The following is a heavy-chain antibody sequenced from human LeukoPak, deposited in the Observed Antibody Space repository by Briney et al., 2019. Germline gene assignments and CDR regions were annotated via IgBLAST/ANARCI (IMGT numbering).Heavy chain of an antibody. CDR3: ARAFQSLGGLSLPDY. D-gene: IGHD3-16*02. CDR1: GYSFTNYA. CDR2: IHPSTGDP. V-gene: IGHV7-4-1*02. Sequence: GASVKVSCKASGYSFTNYAMKWGRQAPGQGLEWMGWIHPSTGDPTYAQGFTGRFVFSLDTSVSTTYLQISSLKAEDTAVYFCARAFQSLGGLSLPDYWGQGTLLTVSS. J-gene: IGHJ4*02.